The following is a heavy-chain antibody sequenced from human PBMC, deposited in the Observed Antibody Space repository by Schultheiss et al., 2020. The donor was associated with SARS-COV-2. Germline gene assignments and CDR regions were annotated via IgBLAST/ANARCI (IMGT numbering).Heavy chain of an antibody. D-gene: IGHD5-12*01. V-gene: IGHV4-4*02. J-gene: IGHJ6*02. Sequence: GSLRLSCAVSGGSISSSNWWSWVRQPPGKGLEWIGEIYHSGSTNYNPSLKSRVTISVDKSKNQFSLKLSSVTAADTAVYYCAAGHSGYDYYYYYGMDVWGQGTTVTVSS. CDR3: AAGHSGYDYYYYYGMDV. CDR1: GGSISSSNW. CDR2: IYHSGST.